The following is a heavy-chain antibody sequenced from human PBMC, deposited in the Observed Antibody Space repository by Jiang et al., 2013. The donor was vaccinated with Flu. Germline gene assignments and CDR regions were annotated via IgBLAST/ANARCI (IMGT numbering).Heavy chain of an antibody. D-gene: IGHD5-18*01. CDR1: GGSFSGYY. V-gene: IGHV4-34*01. CDR2: INHSGST. Sequence: VLLKPSETLSLTCAVYGGSFSGYYWSWIRQPPGKGLEWIGEINHSGSTNYNPSLKSRVTISVDTSKNQFSLKLSSVTAADTAVYYCARGGFSYHTLFDYWGQGTLVTVSS. CDR3: ARGGFSYHTLFDY. J-gene: IGHJ4*02.